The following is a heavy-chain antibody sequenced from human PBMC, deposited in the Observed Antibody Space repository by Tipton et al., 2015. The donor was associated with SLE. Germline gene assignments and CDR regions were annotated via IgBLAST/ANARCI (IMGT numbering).Heavy chain of an antibody. D-gene: IGHD4-23*01. V-gene: IGHV4-59*01. CDR2: VSYSGST. J-gene: IGHJ4*02. Sequence: TLSLTCSVSGGSINVYYWSWVRQPPGKGLEWIGYVSYSGSTNYNPSLQSRVTISVDTSKNQFSLKLRSVTAADTAVYYCARHGNQDYWGQGTLVTVSS. CDR3: ARHGNQDY. CDR1: GGSINVYY.